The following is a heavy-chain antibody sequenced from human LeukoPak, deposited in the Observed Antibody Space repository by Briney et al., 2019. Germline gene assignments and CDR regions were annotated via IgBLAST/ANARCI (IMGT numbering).Heavy chain of an antibody. J-gene: IGHJ4*02. CDR1: GFTFSLYA. V-gene: IGHV3-48*04. CDR3: ARDTIQPGLIDD. D-gene: IGHD2-2*01. CDR2: INSGGDDI. Sequence: QPGGSLRLSCAASGFTFSLYAMNWVRQAPGKGLEGISYINSGGDDIHYAASVRGRFTISRDDARNILFLQLSSLRAEDTAVYYCARDTIQPGLIDDWGQGTLVTVSS.